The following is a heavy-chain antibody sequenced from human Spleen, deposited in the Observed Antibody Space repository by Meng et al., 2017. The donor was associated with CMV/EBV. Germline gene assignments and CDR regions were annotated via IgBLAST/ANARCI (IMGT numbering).Heavy chain of an antibody. CDR2: GFYSGST. CDR3: ARGPEYSSSLPQLGWFDP. Sequence: SQTLSLTCRVSGDSTSRYYWSWIRQPPGKGLEWIGHGFYSGSTNYNPALKSRVTISVDTSKNQVSLKLTSVTAADTAVYYCARGPEYSSSLPQLGWFDPWGQGTLVTVSS. CDR1: GDSTSRYY. J-gene: IGHJ5*02. V-gene: IGHV4-59*01. D-gene: IGHD6-6*01.